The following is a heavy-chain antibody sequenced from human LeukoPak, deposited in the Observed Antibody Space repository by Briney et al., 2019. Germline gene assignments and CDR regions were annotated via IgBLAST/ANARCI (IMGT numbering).Heavy chain of an antibody. D-gene: IGHD3-22*01. CDR2: IYYSGST. V-gene: IGHV4-31*03. Sequence: PSQTLSLTCTVSGGSISSGGYYWSWIRQHPGKGLEWIGYIYYSGSTYYNPSLKSRVTISVDTPKNQFSLKLSSVTAADTAVYYCAREGGGSSGHDAFDIWGQGTMVTVSS. CDR3: AREGGGSSGHDAFDI. J-gene: IGHJ3*02. CDR1: GGSISSGGYY.